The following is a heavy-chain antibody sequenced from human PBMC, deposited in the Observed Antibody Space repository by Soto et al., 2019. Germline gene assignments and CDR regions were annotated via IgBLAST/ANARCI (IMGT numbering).Heavy chain of an antibody. D-gene: IGHD2-21*01. V-gene: IGHV1-18*04. J-gene: IGHJ6*02. Sequence: QVVLEQSGGEVKKPGASVKVSCNASGYTFSGYSITWVRQAPGQGLEWMGRISGYNGNTNYARTLRGRLTLTTDTSTSTAYMELRSLTSDYTAVYYCARDVFCGGAPACPDMDVWGQGTTVTVSS. CDR2: ISGYNGNT. CDR3: ARDVFCGGAPACPDMDV. CDR1: GYTFSGYS.